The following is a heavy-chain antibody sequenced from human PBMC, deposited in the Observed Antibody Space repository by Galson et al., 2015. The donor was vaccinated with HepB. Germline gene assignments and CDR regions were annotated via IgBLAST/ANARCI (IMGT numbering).Heavy chain of an antibody. CDR3: ARNRDGNNLNAFDI. CDR1: GYTFTDYS. CDR2: INPNSGGT. V-gene: IGHV1-2*02. Sequence: SVKVSCKASGYTFTDYSMHWVRQAPGQGLEWVGWINPNSGGTNYAQKFQGRVTMTRDTSISTAYMELSRLRSDDTAVYHCARNRDGNNLNAFDIWGQGTMVTVSS. J-gene: IGHJ3*02. D-gene: IGHD5-24*01.